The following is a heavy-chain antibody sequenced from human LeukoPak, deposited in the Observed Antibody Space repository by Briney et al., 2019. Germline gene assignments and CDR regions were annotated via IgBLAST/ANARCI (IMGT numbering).Heavy chain of an antibody. Sequence: SGGSLRLSCAASGFTFRTAWMSWVRQAPGKGLEWVAHIKQEGSDKYYVDSVEGRFTVSRDNAKNSLYLQMNSLRAEDTAVYYCATHPGDSWFGCLQLWGQGTLVTVSS. V-gene: IGHV3-7*01. CDR1: GFTFRTAW. J-gene: IGHJ4*02. CDR3: ATHPGDSWFGCLQL. D-gene: IGHD3-10*01. CDR2: IKQEGSDK.